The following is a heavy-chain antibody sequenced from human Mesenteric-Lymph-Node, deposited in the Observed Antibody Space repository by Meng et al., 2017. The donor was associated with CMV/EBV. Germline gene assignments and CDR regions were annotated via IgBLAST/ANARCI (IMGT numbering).Heavy chain of an antibody. V-gene: IGHV4-31*02. Sequence: SISSSGYYWSWIRQHPGKGLEWVGYIYYSGTTYYNPSLRSRVTMSKETSKSQFSLKLSSVTAADTAVYYCARSSYVGSSSSYWYFDLWGRGTLVTVSS. J-gene: IGHJ2*01. CDR2: IYYSGTT. CDR3: ARSSYVGSSSSYWYFDL. D-gene: IGHD6-6*01. CDR1: SISSSGYY.